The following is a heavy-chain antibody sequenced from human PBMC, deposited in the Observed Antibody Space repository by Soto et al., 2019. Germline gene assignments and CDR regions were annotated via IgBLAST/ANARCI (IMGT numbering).Heavy chain of an antibody. J-gene: IGHJ4*02. Sequence: SETLSLTCTVSGGSISSYYWSWIRQPPGKGLEWIGYIYYSGSTNYNPSLKSRVTISVDTSKNQFSLKLSSVTAADTAVYYCAREGAAAGNPYFDYWGQGTLVTVSS. CDR2: IYYSGST. CDR1: GGSISSYY. V-gene: IGHV4-59*01. D-gene: IGHD6-13*01. CDR3: AREGAAAGNPYFDY.